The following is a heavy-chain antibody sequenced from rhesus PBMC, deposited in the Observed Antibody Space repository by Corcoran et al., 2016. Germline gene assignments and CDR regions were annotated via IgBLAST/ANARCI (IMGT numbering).Heavy chain of an antibody. D-gene: IGHD3-16*01. CDR1: GFTFSNYW. J-gene: IGHJ3*01. CDR2: IKNKADGGTA. Sequence: EVQLVESGGGLVQPGGSLRLSCAASGFTFSNYWMSWVRQAPGKGLEWVGFIKNKADGGTAAYAESVKGRFTISRDDSKNTLYLQMNSLKTEDTAVYYCTRVNSGSYYYAFDFWGQGLRVTVSS. CDR3: TRVNSGSYYYAFDF. V-gene: IGHV3S11*01.